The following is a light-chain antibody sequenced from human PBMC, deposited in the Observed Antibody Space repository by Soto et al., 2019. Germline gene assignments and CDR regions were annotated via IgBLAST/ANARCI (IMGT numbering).Light chain of an antibody. J-gene: IGKJ4*01. CDR2: AAS. CDR1: QGISSH. CDR3: QQVNSYPLT. Sequence: DIQLTQSPSFLSASVGDRVSITCRASQGISSHLAWYQQKPGKAPKLLIYAASTLQSGVPSRFIGSGAGTEFPLIISSLQPEDVATYYCQQVNSYPLTFGGGTKVEIK. V-gene: IGKV1-9*01.